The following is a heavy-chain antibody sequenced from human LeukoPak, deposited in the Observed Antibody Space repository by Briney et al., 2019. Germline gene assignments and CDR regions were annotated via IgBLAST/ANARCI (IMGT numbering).Heavy chain of an antibody. Sequence: ASVKVSCKASGYTFTSYGISWVRQAPGQGLEGMGWISAYNGNTNYAQKLQGRVTITADKSTSTAYMELSSLRSEDTAVYYCARDYTVTITIAGNGAFDIWGQGTMVTVSS. V-gene: IGHV1-18*01. J-gene: IGHJ3*02. D-gene: IGHD4-17*01. CDR3: ARDYTVTITIAGNGAFDI. CDR1: GYTFTSYG. CDR2: ISAYNGNT.